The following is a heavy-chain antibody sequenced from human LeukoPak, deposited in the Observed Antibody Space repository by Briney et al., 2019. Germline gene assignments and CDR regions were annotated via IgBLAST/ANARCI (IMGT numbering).Heavy chain of an antibody. CDR1: GFTFNDFE. Sequence: GGYLRPSCAASGFTFNDFEMSWVRQAPGKGLEWVSYISRSSGAVYHADSVRGRFTVSRDNAKNALYLQMNSLRVEDTAVYYCARDESAYSFGFHWYFDLWGRGTLVTVSS. D-gene: IGHD5-18*01. CDR3: ARDESAYSFGFHWYFDL. V-gene: IGHV3-48*03. J-gene: IGHJ2*01. CDR2: ISRSSGAV.